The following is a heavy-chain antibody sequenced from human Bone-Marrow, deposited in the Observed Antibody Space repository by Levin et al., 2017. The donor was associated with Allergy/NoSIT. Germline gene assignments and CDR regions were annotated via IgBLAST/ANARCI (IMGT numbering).Heavy chain of an antibody. J-gene: IGHJ4*02. V-gene: IGHV3-23*01. CDR1: GFTFSSYA. Sequence: GESLKISCAASGFTFSSYAMSWVRQAPGKGLEWVSAISGSGGSTYYADSVKGRFTISRDNSKNTLYLQMNSLRAEDTAVYYCAKDRGTMVRGVGPGYWGQGTLVTVSS. CDR3: AKDRGTMVRGVGPGY. CDR2: ISGSGGST. D-gene: IGHD3-10*01.